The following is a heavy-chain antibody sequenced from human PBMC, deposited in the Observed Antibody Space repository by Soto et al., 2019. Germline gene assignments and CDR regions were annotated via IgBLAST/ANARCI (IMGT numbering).Heavy chain of an antibody. J-gene: IGHJ5*02. CDR1: GGSFSGYY. V-gene: IGHV4-34*01. D-gene: IGHD3-3*01. CDR2: INHSGST. Sequence: PSETLSLTCAVYGGSFSGYYWSWIRQPPGKGLEWIGEINHSGSTNYNPSLKSRVTISVDTSKNQFSLKLSSVTAADTAVYYCARGSTYYDFWSGYYSLGNWFDPWGQGTLVTVSS. CDR3: ARGSTYYDFWSGYYSLGNWFDP.